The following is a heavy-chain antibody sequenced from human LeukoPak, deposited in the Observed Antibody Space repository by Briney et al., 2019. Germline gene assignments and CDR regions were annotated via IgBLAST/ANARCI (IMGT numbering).Heavy chain of an antibody. CDR3: ARHSGSGSLSRPFDP. V-gene: IGHV4-39*01. J-gene: IGHJ5*02. CDR2: IYYTGST. CDR1: GGSVTSSGFY. Sequence: PSETLSLTCSVSGGSVTSSGFYWGWLRQPRGKGPEWIATIYYTGSTYYNPSLNSRVTVSIDTSKNQFSLRLTSVTATDTAVYHCARHSGSGSLSRPFDPWGQGTLVTVSS. D-gene: IGHD3-10*01.